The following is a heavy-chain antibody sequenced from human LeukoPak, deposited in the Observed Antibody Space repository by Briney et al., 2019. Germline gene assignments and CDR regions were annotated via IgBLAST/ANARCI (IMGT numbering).Heavy chain of an antibody. CDR3: AREISRFGI. V-gene: IGHV3-66*01. D-gene: IGHD3-16*01. Sequence: PGGSLRLSCTASGFTVSSNYLSCVCQAPGKGLEWVSSIYIGGSTYYADSVKGRFTISRDNPNNTLYLQMHSLRAEDTAVYYCAREISRFGIWGQGTLVTVSS. J-gene: IGHJ4*02. CDR2: IYIGGST. CDR1: GFTVSSNY.